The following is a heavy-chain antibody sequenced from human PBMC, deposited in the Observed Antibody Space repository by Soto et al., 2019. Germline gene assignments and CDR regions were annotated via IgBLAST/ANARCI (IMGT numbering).Heavy chain of an antibody. D-gene: IGHD6-19*01. V-gene: IGHV3-23*01. CDR1: GSPFAADP. Sequence: VQLLESGGGLVQPGGSLKPSWAAPGSPFAADPITWVPRVQGKGLEWCQAIGGSGGSTYNADSVKGRFTISRDISKHTLYLQMNSLRAEDTAVYYCAKPAYSSGWYPNPYYYYGMDVWGQGTTVTVSS. CDR3: AKPAYSSGWYPNPYYYYGMDV. CDR2: IGGSGGST. J-gene: IGHJ6*02.